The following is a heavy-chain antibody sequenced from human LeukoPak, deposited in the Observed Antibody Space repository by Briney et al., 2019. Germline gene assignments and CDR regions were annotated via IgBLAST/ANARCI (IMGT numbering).Heavy chain of an antibody. D-gene: IGHD5-12*01. J-gene: IGHJ4*02. V-gene: IGHV3-48*01. CDR1: GFVFNNHV. CDR3: VKDIDPYSTYAPADY. Sequence: PGGSLRLSCATSGFVFNNHVMYWVRQAPGKGLEWVAYINGGGSPIYYADSVRGRFTISRDNAKNSLYLQMNSLRAEDTAVYYCVKDIDPYSTYAPADYWGQGTLVTVSS. CDR2: INGGGSPI.